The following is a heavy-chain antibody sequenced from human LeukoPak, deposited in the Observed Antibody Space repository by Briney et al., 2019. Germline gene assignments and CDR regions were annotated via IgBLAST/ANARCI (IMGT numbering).Heavy chain of an antibody. D-gene: IGHD6-19*01. J-gene: IGHJ5*02. V-gene: IGHV7-4-1*02. CDR2: IHPSTGNP. CDR1: GYTFTNYA. Sequence: ASVKVSCKASGYTFTNYAMNWVRQAPGQGREWMGWIHPSTGNPTYAQGFTGRFVFSLDTSVSTTYLQISSLKAEDTAVYYCARDAVAGSRMDWFDPWGQGTLVTVSS. CDR3: ARDAVAGSRMDWFDP.